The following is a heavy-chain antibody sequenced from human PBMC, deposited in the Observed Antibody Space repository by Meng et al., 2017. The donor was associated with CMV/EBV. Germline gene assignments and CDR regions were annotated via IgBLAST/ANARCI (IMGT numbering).Heavy chain of an antibody. CDR1: GVSYSVYY. CDR2: INHSGST. V-gene: IGHV4-34*01. J-gene: IGHJ4*02. D-gene: IGHD4-11*01. Sequence: QVQLLEWGAGLLEPVEPLSLTCAVYGVSYSVYYWSWIRQPPGKGLEWIGEINHSGSTNYNPSLKSRGTISVDTSKNQFSLKLSSVTAADTAVYYCARRDYSNHYYFDYWGQGTLVTVSS. CDR3: ARRDYSNHYYFDY.